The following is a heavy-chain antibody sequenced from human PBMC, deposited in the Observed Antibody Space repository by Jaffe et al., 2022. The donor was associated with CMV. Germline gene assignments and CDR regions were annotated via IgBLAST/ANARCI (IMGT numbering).Heavy chain of an antibody. CDR2: INPGGGGP. V-gene: IGHV1-46*01. CDR1: GYTFTTYY. CDR3: ARTPLSGTLDFDH. J-gene: IGHJ4*02. D-gene: IGHD6-13*01. Sequence: QVQLQQSGAEVKKPGASVSVSCKASGYTFTTYYIHWVRQAPGQGLEWMGIINPGGGGPAYAQKFRGRISMTSDTSTSTIYMEVRSLRSEDTAVYYCARTPLSGTLDFDHWGQGTLVSVSS.